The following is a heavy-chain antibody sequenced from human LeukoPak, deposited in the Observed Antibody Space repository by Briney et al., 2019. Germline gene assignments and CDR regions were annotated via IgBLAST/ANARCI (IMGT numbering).Heavy chain of an antibody. CDR1: GYSFNSGYY. V-gene: IGHV4-38-2*02. Sequence: SETLPLTCTVSGYSFNSGYYWGWIRQAPGKGLEWIGNIHHSGSTYYNPPLKSRVTISVDSSKNEFSLKLNSVTAADPAVYSCAKQRGATPYYFDYWGQGNLVTVSS. CDR3: AKQRGATPYYFDY. J-gene: IGHJ4*02. CDR2: IHHSGST. D-gene: IGHD1-26*01.